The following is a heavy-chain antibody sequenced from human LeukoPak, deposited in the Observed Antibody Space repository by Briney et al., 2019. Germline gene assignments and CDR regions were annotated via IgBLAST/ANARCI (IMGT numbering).Heavy chain of an antibody. V-gene: IGHV4-61*02. CDR3: ARGQGYYDILTGYYY. CDR1: SGSINSGNYY. D-gene: IGHD3-9*01. Sequence: SETLSLTCTVSSGSINSGNYYWNWIRQPARKGLEWIGRIYTSGSTDYNPSLKSRVTISLDTSKNQFSLKLSSVTAADTAVYYCARGQGYYDILTGYYYWGQGTLVTVSS. CDR2: IYTSGST. J-gene: IGHJ4*02.